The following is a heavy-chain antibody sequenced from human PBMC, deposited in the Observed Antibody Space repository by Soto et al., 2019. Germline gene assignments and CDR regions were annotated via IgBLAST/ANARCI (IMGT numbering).Heavy chain of an antibody. V-gene: IGHV3-30*14. CDR1: GFALSDYA. D-gene: IGHD3-10*01. CDR3: ARDLLAAYSHSGMIDY. CDR2: ISYDGSEK. J-gene: IGHJ4*02. Sequence: QAGGSLRLSCEASGFALSDYAMHWVRQAPGEGLEWVAIISYDGSEKKYADSVKGRFTISRDNSKDTVYLQMSSLTGNDTAVYYCARDLLAAYSHSGMIDYWGQGSLVTVSS.